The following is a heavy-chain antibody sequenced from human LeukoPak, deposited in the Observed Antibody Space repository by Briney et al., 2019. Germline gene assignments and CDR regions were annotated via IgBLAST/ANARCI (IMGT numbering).Heavy chain of an antibody. J-gene: IGHJ4*02. CDR1: GFSVSDYY. V-gene: IGHV3-53*01. CDR3: ASDDVPVI. Sequence: PGGSLRLSCAASGFSVSDYYMNWVRQAPGKGLEWVSFIYSDGSTYYADSVKGRFTISRDNSKNTLYLQMNSLRVEDTAVYYCASDDVPVIWGQGTLVTVSS. D-gene: IGHD2/OR15-2a*01. CDR2: IYSDGST.